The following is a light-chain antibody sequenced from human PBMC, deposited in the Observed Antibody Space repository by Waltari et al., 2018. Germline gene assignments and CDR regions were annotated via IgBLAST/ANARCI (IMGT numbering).Light chain of an antibody. CDR1: RSNIGSNY. V-gene: IGLV1-47*01. J-gene: IGLJ3*02. CDR2: RNN. Sequence: PGQRVTISCSGSRSNIGSNYVYWYQQLPGTAPNPLIYRNNQRPSGVPDRFSGSKSGTSASLAISGLRSEDEADYYCAAWDDSLSGRVFGGGTKVTVL. CDR3: AAWDDSLSGRV.